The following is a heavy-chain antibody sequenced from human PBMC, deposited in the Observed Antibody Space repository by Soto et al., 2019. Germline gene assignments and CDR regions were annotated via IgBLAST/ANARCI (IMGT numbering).Heavy chain of an antibody. J-gene: IGHJ3*02. CDR3: ARGSSQDYLALDM. CDR2: INPNSGVT. D-gene: IGHD6-19*01. Sequence: QVQVVQSGAELKKPGASVKVSCKASEYTLTDYYMHWVRQAPGQGLEWMGWINPNSGVTNYALHFQGRVTMTRDTSIGTAYMEVTRLKSDDTAVYYCARGSSQDYLALDMWGQGTMITVS. CDR1: EYTLTDYY. V-gene: IGHV1-2*02.